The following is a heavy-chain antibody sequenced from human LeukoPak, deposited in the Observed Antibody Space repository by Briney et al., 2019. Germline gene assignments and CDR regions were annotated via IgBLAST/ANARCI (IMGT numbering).Heavy chain of an antibody. D-gene: IGHD4-17*01. CDR2: ISGSGGST. CDR1: GFTFSSYA. J-gene: IGHJ4*02. CDR3: AKDQLRGDYALIYYLDY. V-gene: IGHV3-23*01. Sequence: GGSLRLSCAASGFTFSSYAMSWVRQAPGKGMEWVSAISGSGGSTYYADSVKGRFTISRDNSKNTLYLQMNSLRAEDTAVYYCAKDQLRGDYALIYYLDYWGQGTLVTVSS.